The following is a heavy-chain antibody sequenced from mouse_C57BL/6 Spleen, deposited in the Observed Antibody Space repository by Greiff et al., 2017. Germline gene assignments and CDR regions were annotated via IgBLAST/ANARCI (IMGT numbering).Heavy chain of an antibody. CDR1: GFSLTSYG. CDR3: AKGDYDEGYYAMDY. Sequence: QVQLQQSGPGLVQPSQSLSITCTVSGFSLTSYGVHWVRQSPGKGLEWLGVIWRGGSTDYNAAFMSRLSITKDNSKSQVFFKMNSLQAEDTAIYYCAKGDYDEGYYAMDYWGQGTSVTVSS. J-gene: IGHJ4*01. CDR2: IWRGGST. D-gene: IGHD2-13*01. V-gene: IGHV2-5*01.